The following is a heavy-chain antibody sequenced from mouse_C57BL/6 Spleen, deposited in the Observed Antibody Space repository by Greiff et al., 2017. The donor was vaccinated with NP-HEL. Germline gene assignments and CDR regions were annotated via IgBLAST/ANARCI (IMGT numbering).Heavy chain of an antibody. CDR3: ARRDYPDY. V-gene: IGHV5-6*01. Sequence: EVQVVESGGDLVKPGGSLKLSCAASGFTFSSYGMSWVRQTPDKRLEWVATISSGGSYTYYLDSVKGRFTISRDNAKNTLYLQMSSLKSEDTAMYCCARRDYPDYWGQGTTLTVSS. J-gene: IGHJ2*01. D-gene: IGHD2-4*01. CDR2: ISSGGSYT. CDR1: GFTFSSYG.